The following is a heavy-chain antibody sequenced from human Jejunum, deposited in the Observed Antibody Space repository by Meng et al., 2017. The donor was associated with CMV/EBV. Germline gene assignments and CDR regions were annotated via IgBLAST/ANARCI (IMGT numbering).Heavy chain of an antibody. D-gene: IGHD4-11*01. J-gene: IGHJ6*02. Sequence: GFTFSTNSMNWVRQAPGKGLEWVSSISSSSSYIYYADSVKGRFTISKDNAKNSLYLQMNSLRAEDTAVYYCAKVTTGNYYYYGMDVWGQGTTVTVSS. V-gene: IGHV3-21*01. CDR2: ISSSSSYI. CDR3: AKVTTGNYYYYGMDV. CDR1: GFTFSTNS.